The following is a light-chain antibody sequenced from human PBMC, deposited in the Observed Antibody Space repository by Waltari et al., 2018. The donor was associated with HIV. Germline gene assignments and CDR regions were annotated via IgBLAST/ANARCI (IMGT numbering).Light chain of an antibody. CDR2: GTS. J-gene: IGKJ1*01. CDR1: QSVNSN. V-gene: IGKV3-15*01. Sequence: EILMTQSLATLSVSPGERATLSCGAGQSVNSNLAWYQQKPGQIPRLLIYGTSTRATDIPARVSGSGSGTEYTLTISSQQSEDFEVYYWHHCHNWRETVGQGTKVEIK. CDR3: HHCHNWRET.